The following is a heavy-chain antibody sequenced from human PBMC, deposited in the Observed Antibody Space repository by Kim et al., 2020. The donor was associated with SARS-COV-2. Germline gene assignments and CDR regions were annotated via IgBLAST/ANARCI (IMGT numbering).Heavy chain of an antibody. CDR3: ASRFGEGEDY. CDR2: IYYTGKT. J-gene: IGHJ4*02. D-gene: IGHD3-10*01. Sequence: SETLSLTCTVSGGSISSSNYYWGWIRQPPGKGLEWIETIYYTGKTYYNPSLKSRITISVDTSKNQFSLNLNSVIAADTAVYYCASRFGEGEDYWGQGTLVTVSS. CDR1: GGSISSSNYY. V-gene: IGHV4-39*01.